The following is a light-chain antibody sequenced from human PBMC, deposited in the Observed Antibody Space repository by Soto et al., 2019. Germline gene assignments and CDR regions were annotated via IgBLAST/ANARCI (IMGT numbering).Light chain of an antibody. CDR2: EVS. CDR3: NSYTSTSTPYV. V-gene: IGLV2-14*01. CDR1: SSNIGAGYD. Sequence: QSLLTQPPSVSGAPGQSVTISCTGSSSNIGAGYDVSWYQQLPGKAPKLMIYEVSNRPSGVSIRFSGSKSGNTASLTISGLRAEDEADYYCNSYTSTSTPYVFGTGTKVTVL. J-gene: IGLJ1*01.